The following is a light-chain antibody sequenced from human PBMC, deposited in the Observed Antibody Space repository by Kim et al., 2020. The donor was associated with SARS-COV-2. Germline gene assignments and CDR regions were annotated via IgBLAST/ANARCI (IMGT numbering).Light chain of an antibody. CDR1: RSVSSTY. J-gene: IGKJ2*01. CDR3: QQYGNSPMYS. Sequence: EIVLTQSPATLSLSPGERATLSCRASRSVSSTYLAWDQQRPGQAPSLLMYGTSRRPTGVPDRFSGWGSGTDFTLTISRLEPEDFAAYYCQQYGNSPMYSFGPGTKLEI. V-gene: IGKV3-20*01. CDR2: GTS.